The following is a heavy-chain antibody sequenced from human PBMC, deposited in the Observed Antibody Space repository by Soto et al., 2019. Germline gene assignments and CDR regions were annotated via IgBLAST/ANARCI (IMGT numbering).Heavy chain of an antibody. CDR1: GFTFSEYG. J-gene: IGHJ6*02. Sequence: QVQLVESGGGVVQPGGSLRLTCAASGFTFSEYGIHWVRQAPGKGLEGVAITSYDGRHTSYVDSVKGRFTISRDNSGNTAFLEMNRLRVEDTAVYYCAKTRNSVINYNYYDNMDVWGQGTTVTVSS. V-gene: IGHV3-30*18. CDR3: AKTRNSVINYNYYDNMDV. D-gene: IGHD3-10*01. CDR2: TSYDGRHT.